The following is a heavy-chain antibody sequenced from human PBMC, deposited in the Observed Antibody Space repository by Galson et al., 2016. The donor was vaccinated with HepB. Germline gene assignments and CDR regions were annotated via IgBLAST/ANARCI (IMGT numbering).Heavy chain of an antibody. D-gene: IGHD2-15*01. CDR2: IYPGDSDT. CDR3: ARLDCSGGSCYNAYFDY. CDR1: GYSFISYW. V-gene: IGHV5-51*01. Sequence: QSGAEVTKPGESLKISCKTSGYSFISYWIGWVRQMPGKGLEWMGIIYPGDSDTRYSPSFQGHVTISADRSSSSVYLQWSSLKASDTGLYYCARLDCSGGSCYNAYFDYWGHGTLVTVSS. J-gene: IGHJ4*01.